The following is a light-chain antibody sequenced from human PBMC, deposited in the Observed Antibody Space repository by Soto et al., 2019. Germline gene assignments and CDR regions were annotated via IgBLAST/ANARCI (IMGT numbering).Light chain of an antibody. V-gene: IGKV3-15*01. CDR2: GAS. CDR3: QQYNNWPPGPLT. J-gene: IGKJ4*01. CDR1: QSVSSN. Sequence: EIVMTQSPATLSVSPGERATLSCRASQSVSSNLAWYQQKPGQAPRLLIYGASTRATGIPAWFSGSGSGTEFTLTISSLQSEDFAVYYCQQYNNWPPGPLTFGGGTKVDIK.